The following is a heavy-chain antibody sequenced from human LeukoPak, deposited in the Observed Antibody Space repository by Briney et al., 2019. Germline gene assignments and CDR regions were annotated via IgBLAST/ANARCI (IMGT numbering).Heavy chain of an antibody. J-gene: IGHJ4*02. CDR1: GFTFSTYW. V-gene: IGHV3-7*01. D-gene: IGHD3-10*01. CDR2: IKQDGSDT. CDR3: ARAFRYFDY. Sequence: PGGSLRLSCAASGFTFSTYWMNWVRQAPGKGLEWVAHIKQDGSDTYYVDSVKGRFTISRDNAKNSLYLRMNSLRAEDTAVYYCARAFRYFDYWGQGTLVTVSS.